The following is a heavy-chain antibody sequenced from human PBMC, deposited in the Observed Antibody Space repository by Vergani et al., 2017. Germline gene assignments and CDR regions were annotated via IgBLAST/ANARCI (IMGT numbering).Heavy chain of an antibody. CDR2: IYPGDSDT. D-gene: IGHD3-3*01. CDR1: GYSFTSYW. J-gene: IGHJ3*02. Sequence: EVQLVQSGAEVKKPGESLKISCKGSGYSFTSYWIGWVRQMPGKGLEWMGIIYPGDSDTRYSPAFQGQVTISADKSISTAYLQWSSLKASDTAMYYCARSSITIFGVVINAFDIWGQGTMVTVSS. CDR3: ARSSITIFGVVINAFDI. V-gene: IGHV5-51*03.